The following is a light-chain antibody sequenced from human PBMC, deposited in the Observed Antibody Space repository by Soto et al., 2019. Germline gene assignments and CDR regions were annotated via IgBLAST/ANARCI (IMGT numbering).Light chain of an antibody. CDR2: IND. CDR1: SSNIGSNT. V-gene: IGLV1-44*01. Sequence: QSVLTQPPSASGTPGQRVTISCSVSSSNIGSNTVNWYQQLPGTAPKLLIFINDQRPSGVPDRFSGSKSGTSASLAISGLHSEDEADYYCAAWDDSLSTWVFGGGTKLTVL. J-gene: IGLJ3*02. CDR3: AAWDDSLSTWV.